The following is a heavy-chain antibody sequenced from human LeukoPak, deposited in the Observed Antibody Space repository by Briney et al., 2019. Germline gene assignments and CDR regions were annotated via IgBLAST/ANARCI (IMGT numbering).Heavy chain of an antibody. Sequence: GGSLRLSCAASGFTLDDYAMHWVRQAPGKGLEWVSLISGDGGSTKYADSVKGRFTISRDNSKNSLYLQMNSLRAEDTALYYCAKECSSGSCWGDSWGQGTLVTVSS. CDR3: AKECSSGSCWGDS. V-gene: IGHV3-43*02. CDR1: GFTLDDYA. CDR2: ISGDGGST. D-gene: IGHD2-15*01. J-gene: IGHJ4*02.